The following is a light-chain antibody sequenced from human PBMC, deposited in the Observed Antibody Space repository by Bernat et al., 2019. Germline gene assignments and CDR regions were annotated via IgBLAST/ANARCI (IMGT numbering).Light chain of an antibody. CDR3: SGWDDSLTSHV. J-gene: IGLJ1*01. CDR2: NNN. Sequence: QSVLTQPPSASGTPVQRVTISCSGRSSNIGSNTVNWYQQLPGPAPKLLMYNNNQRPSGVPDRFPGAKSGTSAALAISGLQSGDEADYYCSGWDDSLTSHVFGTGTKVNVL. CDR1: SSNIGSNT. V-gene: IGLV1-44*01.